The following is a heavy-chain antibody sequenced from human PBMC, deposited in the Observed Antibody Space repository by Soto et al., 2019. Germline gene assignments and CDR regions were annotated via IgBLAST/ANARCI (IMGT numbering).Heavy chain of an antibody. CDR2: ISAYNGNT. CDR3: ARDSPPPRE. Sequence: QVQLVQSGAEVKKPGASVKVSCKASGYTFTSYHITWVRQAPGQGLEWMGWISAYNGNTNYAQKPQGXXTXPTDTSTSTAYMELRSLRSDDTAVYYCARDSPPPREWGQGTLVTVSS. J-gene: IGHJ4*02. V-gene: IGHV1-18*01. CDR1: GYTFTSYH.